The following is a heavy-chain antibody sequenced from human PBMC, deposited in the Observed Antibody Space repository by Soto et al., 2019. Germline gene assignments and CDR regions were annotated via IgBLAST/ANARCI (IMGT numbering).Heavy chain of an antibody. CDR2: INSDGSST. J-gene: IGHJ4*02. CDR3: ARTSLVVPAATREYY. V-gene: IGHV3-74*01. Sequence: EVQLVESGGGLVQPGGSLRLSCAASGFTFSSYWMHWVHQAPGKGLLWVSRINSDGSSTSYADSVKGRFTISRDNAKNTVYLQMNSLRAEDTAVYYCARTSLVVPAATREYYWGQGTLVTVSS. D-gene: IGHD2-15*01. CDR1: GFTFSSYW.